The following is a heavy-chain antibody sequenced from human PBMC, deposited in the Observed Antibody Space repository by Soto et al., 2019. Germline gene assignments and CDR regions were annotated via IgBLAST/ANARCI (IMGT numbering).Heavy chain of an antibody. J-gene: IGHJ4*02. CDR3: ARVPGDYVWGGTYYLDY. D-gene: IGHD3-16*01. V-gene: IGHV4-61*01. Sequence: QVQLQESGPGLVKPSETLSLTCTVSGGSVSSGSYYWSWIRQPPGKGLEWIGYIYYSGSTNYNPSLKSRVTLSVDTSKNQFSLKLSSVTAADTAVYYCARVPGDYVWGGTYYLDYWCQGTLVTVSS. CDR2: IYYSGST. CDR1: GGSVSSGSYY.